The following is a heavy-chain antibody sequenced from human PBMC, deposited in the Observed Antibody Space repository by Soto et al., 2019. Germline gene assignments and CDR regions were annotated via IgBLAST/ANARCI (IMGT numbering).Heavy chain of an antibody. CDR2: MNPNSGNT. CDR3: ARGRGGYSYGLGYYCGMDV. D-gene: IGHD5-18*01. J-gene: IGHJ6*02. V-gene: IGHV1-8*01. Sequence: ASVKVSCKASGYTFTSYDINWVRQATGQGLEWMGWMNPNSGNTGYAQKFQGRVTMTRNTSISTAYMELSSLRSEDTAVYYCARGRGGYSYGLGYYCGMDVWGQGTTVTVSS. CDR1: GYTFTSYD.